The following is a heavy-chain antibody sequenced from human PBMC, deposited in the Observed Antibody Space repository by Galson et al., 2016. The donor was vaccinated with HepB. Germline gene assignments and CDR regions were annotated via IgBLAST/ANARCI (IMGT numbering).Heavy chain of an antibody. Sequence: SVKVSCKASGYTFTSYDIHWVRQATGQGLEWMGWMNPNSGNTGYAHKFQGRATLTRSTSKSTVYMELSSLRSEDMAMYYCARVEYASSTGANRFDYWGQGTLVTVSS. D-gene: IGHD6-6*01. CDR3: ARVEYASSTGANRFDY. CDR1: GYTFTSYD. V-gene: IGHV1-8*02. CDR2: MNPNSGNT. J-gene: IGHJ4*02.